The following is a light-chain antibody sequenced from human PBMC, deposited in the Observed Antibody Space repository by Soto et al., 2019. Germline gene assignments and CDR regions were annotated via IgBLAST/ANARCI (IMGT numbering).Light chain of an antibody. CDR2: GTS. CDR3: QQYGSSGT. CDR1: QSVSSKY. Sequence: EIVLTQSPATLSLSPGERATLSCRASQSVSSKYLAWYQQRPGQAPRVLIYGTSIRASGVPERFSGGGSGTDFTLTISRLEPEDFAVYYCQQYGSSGTFGQGTKVDIK. V-gene: IGKV3-20*01. J-gene: IGKJ1*01.